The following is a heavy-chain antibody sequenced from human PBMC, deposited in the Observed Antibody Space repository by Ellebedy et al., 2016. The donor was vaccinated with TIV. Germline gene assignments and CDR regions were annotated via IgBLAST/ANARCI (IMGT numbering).Heavy chain of an antibody. D-gene: IGHD4-23*01. Sequence: GESLKISXKGSGYSFTSYWIGWVRQMPGKGLEWMAIIYPGDSDTRYSPSFQGQVTISADKSISTAYLQWSSLKASDTAMYYCARTTVVTRRDWFNPWGQGTLVTVSS. CDR3: ARTTVVTRRDWFNP. CDR1: GYSFTSYW. V-gene: IGHV5-51*01. CDR2: IYPGDSDT. J-gene: IGHJ5*02.